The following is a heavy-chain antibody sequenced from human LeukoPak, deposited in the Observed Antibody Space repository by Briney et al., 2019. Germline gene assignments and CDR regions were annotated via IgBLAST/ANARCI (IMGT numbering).Heavy chain of an antibody. V-gene: IGHV3-48*04. CDR3: ARSEWELLSSNFDY. J-gene: IGHJ4*02. CDR2: ISSSSSTI. Sequence: GGSLRLSCAASGFTFSSYGMHWVRQAPGKGLEWVAYISSSSSTIYYGDSVKGRFTISRDNAKNSLYLQMNSLRAEDTAVYYCARSEWELLSSNFDYWGQGTLVTVSS. CDR1: GFTFSSYG. D-gene: IGHD1-26*01.